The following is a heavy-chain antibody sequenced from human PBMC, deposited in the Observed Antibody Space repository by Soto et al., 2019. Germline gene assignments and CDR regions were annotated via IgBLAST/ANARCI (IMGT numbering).Heavy chain of an antibody. J-gene: IGHJ6*02. CDR1: GGTFSSYA. Sequence: SVKVSCKASGGTFSSYAISWVRQAPGQGLEWMGGIIPIFGTANYAQKFQGRVTITADESTSTAYMELSSLRSEDTAVYYCARGKGYRYGSSSPGGMDVWGQGTTVTVSS. CDR2: IIPIFGTA. V-gene: IGHV1-69*13. CDR3: ARGKGYRYGSSSPGGMDV. D-gene: IGHD5-18*01.